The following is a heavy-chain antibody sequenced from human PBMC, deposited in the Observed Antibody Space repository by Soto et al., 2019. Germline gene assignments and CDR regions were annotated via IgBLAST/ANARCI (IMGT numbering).Heavy chain of an antibody. V-gene: IGHV4-59*01. J-gene: IGHJ5*02. D-gene: IGHD5-18*01. CDR1: GGSISSYY. Sequence: SETLSLTCTASGGSISSYYWSWIRQPPGKGLEWIGYIYYSGSTNYNPSLKSRVTISVDTSKNQFSLKLSSVTAADTAVYYCARSGYSYGPNWFDPWGQGTLVTVSS. CDR3: ARSGYSYGPNWFDP. CDR2: IYYSGST.